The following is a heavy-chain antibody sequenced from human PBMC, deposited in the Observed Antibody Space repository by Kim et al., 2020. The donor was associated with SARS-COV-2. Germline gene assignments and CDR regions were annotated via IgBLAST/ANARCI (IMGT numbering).Heavy chain of an antibody. V-gene: IGHV3-23*01. CDR3: AKDQEVRVGATEAY. J-gene: IGHJ4*02. Sequence: ADSVKGRFTISRDNSKNTLYLQMNSLRAEDTAVYYCAKDQEVRVGATEAYWGQGTLVTVSS. D-gene: IGHD1-26*01.